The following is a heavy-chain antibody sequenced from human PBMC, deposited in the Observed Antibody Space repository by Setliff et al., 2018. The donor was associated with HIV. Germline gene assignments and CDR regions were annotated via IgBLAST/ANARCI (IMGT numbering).Heavy chain of an antibody. CDR3: AREVRWELPQGFDH. CDR1: GYSISSRNFY. Sequence: SETLSLTCAVSGYSISSRNFYWGWIRQPPGKGLEWIGSIAYTGSGYYISSLKSRVTISVDTSRNECSLKLTSVTAADTAVYYCAREVRWELPQGFDHWGQGSQVTVSS. J-gene: IGHJ4*02. V-gene: IGHV4-39*07. CDR2: IAYTGSG. D-gene: IGHD1-26*01.